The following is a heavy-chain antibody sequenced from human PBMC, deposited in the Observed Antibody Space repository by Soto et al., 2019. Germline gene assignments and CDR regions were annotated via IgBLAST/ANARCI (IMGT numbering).Heavy chain of an antibody. V-gene: IGHV4-34*01. CDR3: AGGPRYWSFAL. CDR2: FSYSGSL. CDR1: GGSSRASH. D-gene: IGHD1-20*01. Sequence: TLSVTCSVYGGSSRASHWSWIRQSPGEGLEWIGEFSYSGSLNYNPSLKRRVAVSLDTSTDHFSLTMTSVTAADTGVYFCAGGPRYWSFALWGRGTLVTVSS. J-gene: IGHJ2*01.